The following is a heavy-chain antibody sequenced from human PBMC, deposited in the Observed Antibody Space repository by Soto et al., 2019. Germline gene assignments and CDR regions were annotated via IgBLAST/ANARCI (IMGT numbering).Heavy chain of an antibody. CDR1: GYTFTSYG. CDR3: ARLDPLEWLLANLD. D-gene: IGHD3-3*01. V-gene: IGHV1-18*01. J-gene: IGHJ4*02. Sequence: QVQLVQSGAEVKKPGASVKVSCKASGYTFTSYGISWVRQAPGQGLEWMGWISAYNGNTNDAQKLQGRVTMTTDTSTRQAYMELRSLRSDDPAVYYCARLDPLEWLLANLDWGQGTLVTVSS. CDR2: ISAYNGNT.